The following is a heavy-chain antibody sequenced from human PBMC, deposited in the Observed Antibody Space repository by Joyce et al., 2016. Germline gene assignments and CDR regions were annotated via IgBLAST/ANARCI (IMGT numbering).Heavy chain of an antibody. J-gene: IGHJ4*02. CDR2: ISYDRSYK. V-gene: IGHV3-30*18. CDR3: AKILTATYSSGWFLDY. D-gene: IGHD6-25*01. CDR1: GFTLSNCG. Sequence: QVQLVESGGGVVQPGRSLSLSCAASGFTLSNCGVDWVRRGPGKGLEWVAVISYDRSYKDYARAVKGRFTISRDNSKRTVFLEMNSLRAKDTAVYYCAKILTATYSSGWFLDYWGQGTLVTVSS.